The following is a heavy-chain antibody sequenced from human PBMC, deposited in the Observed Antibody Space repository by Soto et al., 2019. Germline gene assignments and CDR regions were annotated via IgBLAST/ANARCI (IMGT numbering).Heavy chain of an antibody. V-gene: IGHV4-39*01. Sequence: SDTLSLTCTVCGDSISRIMYYWGWIRQPPGKGLEWIGYINYSGSTYYKPSLQSRVTTSVDTSKNQFSLKLSSVTAADTAVYYCDRTHTCWGQGNLVTVSS. CDR1: GDSISRIMYY. CDR3: DRTHTC. CDR2: INYSGST. J-gene: IGHJ4*02.